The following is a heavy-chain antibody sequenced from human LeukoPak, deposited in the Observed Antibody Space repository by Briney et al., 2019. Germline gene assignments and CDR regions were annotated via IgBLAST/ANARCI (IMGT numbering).Heavy chain of an antibody. Sequence: GGSLRLSCAASGFTFSSYAMSWVRQAPGKGLEWVSAISGSGGSTYYAVSVKGRFTISRDNSKNTLYLQMNSLRAEDTAVYYCAKDVVDSSSWYSSWFDPWGQGTLVTVSS. CDR1: GFTFSSYA. CDR3: AKDVVDSSSWYSSWFDP. J-gene: IGHJ5*02. V-gene: IGHV3-23*01. CDR2: ISGSGGST. D-gene: IGHD6-13*01.